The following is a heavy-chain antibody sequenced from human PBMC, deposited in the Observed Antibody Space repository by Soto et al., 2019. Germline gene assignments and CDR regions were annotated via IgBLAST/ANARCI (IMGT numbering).Heavy chain of an antibody. V-gene: IGHV6-1*01. J-gene: IGHJ5*02. Sequence: PSQTLSLTCAISGDSVSSNSAAWNWIRQSPSRGLEWLGRTYYRSKWYNDYAVSVRSRITINPDTSKNQFSLQLNSVTPEGTAVYYCARALGLRPGNWFDPWGQGTLVTVSS. CDR1: GDSVSSNSAA. D-gene: IGHD4-17*01. CDR3: ARALGLRPGNWFDP. CDR2: TYYRSKWYN.